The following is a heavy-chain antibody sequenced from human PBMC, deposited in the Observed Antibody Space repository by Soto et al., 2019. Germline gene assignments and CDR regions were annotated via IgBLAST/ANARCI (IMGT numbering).Heavy chain of an antibody. Sequence: QVQLVESGGGVVQPGRSLRLSCAASGFTFSSYGMHWVRQAPGKGLEWVAVISYDGSNKYYADSVKGRFTISRDNSKNTLYLQMNSPRAEDTAVYYCAKGEVLGLLRYFDWYLDYWGQGTLVTVSS. J-gene: IGHJ4*02. V-gene: IGHV3-30*18. D-gene: IGHD3-9*01. CDR2: ISYDGSNK. CDR3: AKGEVLGLLRYFDWYLDY. CDR1: GFTFSSYG.